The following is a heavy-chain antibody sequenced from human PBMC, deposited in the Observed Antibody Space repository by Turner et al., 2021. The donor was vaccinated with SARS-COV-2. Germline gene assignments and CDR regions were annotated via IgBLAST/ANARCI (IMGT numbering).Heavy chain of an antibody. CDR3: ARDRIVRNWNDVPKPTYGMDV. CDR1: EFTFNSYS. CDR2: ISSSSSYI. J-gene: IGHJ6*02. V-gene: IGHV3-21*01. Sequence: EVQLVESGGGLVKPGGSLRLSCAASEFTFNSYSMNWVRQAPGKGLEWVSSISSSSSYIYYADSAKGRFTISRDNAKNSVYLQMNSLRAEDTAVYYCARDRIVRNWNDVPKPTYGMDVWGQGTTVTVS. D-gene: IGHD1-20*01.